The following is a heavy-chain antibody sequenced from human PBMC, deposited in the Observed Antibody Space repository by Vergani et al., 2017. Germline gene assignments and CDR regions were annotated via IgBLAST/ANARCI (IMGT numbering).Heavy chain of an antibody. Sequence: EVQLVQSGAEVKKPGATVKISCKVSGYTFTDYYMHWVQQAPGKGLEWMGLVDPEDGETIYAEKFQGRVTITADTSTDTAYMGLSSLRSEDTAVYYCARRGSSAYGDYASNAFDIWGQGTMVTVSS. J-gene: IGHJ3*02. D-gene: IGHD4-17*01. CDR3: ARRGSSAYGDYASNAFDI. CDR1: GYTFTDYY. CDR2: VDPEDGET. V-gene: IGHV1-69-2*01.